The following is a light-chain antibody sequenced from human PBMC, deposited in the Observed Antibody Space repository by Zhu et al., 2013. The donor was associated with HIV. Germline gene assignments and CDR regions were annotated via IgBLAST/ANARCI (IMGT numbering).Light chain of an antibody. CDR3: QQYGSTFTWT. V-gene: IGKV3-20*01. J-gene: IGKJ1*01. CDR2: SSS. Sequence: EIVLTQSPGTLSLSPGERATLSCRASQSVSSRFLAWYQQKPGQAPRLLIHSSSDRATGIPDRFSGSGSGRDFTLTISRLEPEDSGLYYCQQYGSTFTWTFGQGTKVEIK. CDR1: QSVSSRF.